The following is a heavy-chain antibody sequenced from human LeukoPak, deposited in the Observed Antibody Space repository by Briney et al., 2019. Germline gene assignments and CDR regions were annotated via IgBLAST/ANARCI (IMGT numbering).Heavy chain of an antibody. V-gene: IGHV3-21*01. CDR2: ISSSSSYI. D-gene: IGHD1-26*01. CDR3: ARAQVGALLDYYCDY. J-gene: IGHJ4*01. CDR1: GFTFSSYS. Sequence: PGGSLRLSCAASGFTFSSYSMNWVRQAPGKGREWVSSISSSSSYIYYADSVKGRFTISRDNAKNSLYLQMNSLRAEDTAVYYCARAQVGALLDYYCDYWGQGTLVTVSS.